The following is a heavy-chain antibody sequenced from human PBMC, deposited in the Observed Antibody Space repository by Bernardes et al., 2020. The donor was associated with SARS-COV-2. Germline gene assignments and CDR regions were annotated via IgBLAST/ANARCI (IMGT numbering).Heavy chain of an antibody. V-gene: IGHV4-61*01. D-gene: IGHD2-2*02. CDR2: IYYSGST. CDR1: GGSVSSGSYY. Sequence: SETLSLTCTVSGGSVSSGSYYWSWIRQPPGKGLEWIGYIYYSGSTNYNPSLKSRVTISVDTSKNQFSLKLSSVTAADTAVYYCARHSGEHQLLYRSGDWFDPWGQGTLVTVSS. CDR3: ARHSGEHQLLYRSGDWFDP. J-gene: IGHJ5*02.